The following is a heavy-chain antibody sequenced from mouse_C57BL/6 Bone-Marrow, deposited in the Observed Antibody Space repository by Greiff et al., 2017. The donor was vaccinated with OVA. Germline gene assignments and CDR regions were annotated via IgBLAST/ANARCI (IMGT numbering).Heavy chain of an antibody. CDR1: GYTFTDYN. CDR3: ASYGSSYVGYFAV. CDR2: INPNNGGT. J-gene: IGHJ1*03. V-gene: IGHV1-18*01. Sequence: VQLKESGPELVKPGASVKIPCKASGYTFTDYNMDWVKQSHGKSLEWIGDINPNNGGTIYNQKFKGKATLTVDKSASTAYMELRSLTSEDTAVYYCASYGSSYVGYFAVWGTGTTVTVSS. D-gene: IGHD1-1*01.